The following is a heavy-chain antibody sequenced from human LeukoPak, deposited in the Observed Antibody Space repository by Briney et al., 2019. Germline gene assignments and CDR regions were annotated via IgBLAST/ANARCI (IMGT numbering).Heavy chain of an antibody. CDR2: IKEDGSVT. CDR1: GFTFTNSS. D-gene: IGHD2-2*01. J-gene: IGHJ4*02. V-gene: IGHV3-7*05. CDR3: ARHSDASFDY. Sequence: GGSLRLSCAASGFTFTNSSMTWGRQAPGKGLEWVANIKEDGSVTFYVDSVKGRFTISRDNAKNSLYLQMNSLRAEDTAVYYCARHSDASFDYWGQGTVVTVSS.